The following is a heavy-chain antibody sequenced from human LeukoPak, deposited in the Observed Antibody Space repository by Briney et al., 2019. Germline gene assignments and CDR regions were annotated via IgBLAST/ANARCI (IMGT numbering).Heavy chain of an antibody. V-gene: IGHV3-23*01. CDR2: ISGSGGST. D-gene: IGHD6-6*01. J-gene: IGHJ4*02. Sequence: GGSLRLSCAASGFTFSSSAMNWVRQAPGKGLEWVSAISGSGGSTYYADSVKGRFTISRDNSKNTLYLQMNSLRAEDTAVYYCAKGGAARPKILWGQGTLVAVSS. CDR1: GFTFSSSA. CDR3: AKGGAARPKIL.